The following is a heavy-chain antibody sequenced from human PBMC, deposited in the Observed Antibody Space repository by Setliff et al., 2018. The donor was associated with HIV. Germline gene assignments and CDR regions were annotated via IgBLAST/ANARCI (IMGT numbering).Heavy chain of an antibody. CDR3: ARTGALDY. CDR1: GFTFSSYW. V-gene: IGHV3-7*03. Sequence: ETLSLSCAVSGFTFSSYWMTWVRQAPGKGLEWVANIKQDGSEKYYVDSVGGRFTISRDDAKNSLYLQMNSLRVEDTAVYYCARTGALDYWGQGTLVTVSS. CDR2: IKQDGSEK. D-gene: IGHD7-27*01. J-gene: IGHJ4*02.